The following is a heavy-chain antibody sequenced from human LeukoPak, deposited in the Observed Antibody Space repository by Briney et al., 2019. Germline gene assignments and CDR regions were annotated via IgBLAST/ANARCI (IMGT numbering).Heavy chain of an antibody. Sequence: PGGSLRLSCAASGFTFSSYSMNWVRPAPGRGLEWVSYLRSGSSNIHYAGSVKGRLTISRDNAKNSLYQQMNSLRAEATAVYYCARDGRLRFLEWSLKGYYYYMDVWGKGTTVTVSS. CDR1: GFTFSSYS. CDR2: LRSGSSNI. CDR3: ARDGRLRFLEWSLKGYYYYMDV. J-gene: IGHJ6*03. V-gene: IGHV3-48*04. D-gene: IGHD3-3*01.